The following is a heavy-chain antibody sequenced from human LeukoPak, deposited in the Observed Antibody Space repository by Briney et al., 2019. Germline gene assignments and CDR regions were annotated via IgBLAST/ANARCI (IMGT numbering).Heavy chain of an antibody. J-gene: IGHJ4*02. Sequence: PSETLSLTCTVSGGSISSGSYCWSWIRQPAGKGLEWIGRIYTSGSTNYNPSLKSRVTISVDTSKNQFSLKLSSVTAADTAVYYCALDTRDQGGFGELLEAYWGQGTLVTVSS. D-gene: IGHD3-10*01. CDR1: GGSISSGSYC. V-gene: IGHV4-61*02. CDR2: IYTSGST. CDR3: ALDTRDQGGFGELLEAY.